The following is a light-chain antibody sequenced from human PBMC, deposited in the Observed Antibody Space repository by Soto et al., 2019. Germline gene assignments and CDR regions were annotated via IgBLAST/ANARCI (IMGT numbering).Light chain of an antibody. CDR1: QSISKY. J-gene: IGKJ5*01. Sequence: DIQMTQSPASLSASVGDRVTLTCRATQSISKYLNWYQQKPGKAPNLLIYSTSTLQSGVPSRFSGSGSGTDFTLTVNSLQPEDFATYYCQQGYTSAITFGQGTRLEIK. CDR2: STS. V-gene: IGKV1-39*01. CDR3: QQGYTSAIT.